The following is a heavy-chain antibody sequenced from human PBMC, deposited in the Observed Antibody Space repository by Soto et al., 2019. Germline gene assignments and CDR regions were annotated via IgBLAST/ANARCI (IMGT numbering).Heavy chain of an antibody. CDR2: INAYNGNT. CDR3: ARGGVDTATGYYYGMDV. CDR1: GYTFTSYG. Sequence: QVQLVQSGAEVKKPGASVKVSCKASGYTFTSYGISWVRQAPGQGLEGMGWINAYNGNTNYAQKLQGRVTMTTDTSTSTAYRELRSLRSDDTAVYYCARGGVDTATGYYYGMDVWGQGTTVTVSS. V-gene: IGHV1-18*01. D-gene: IGHD5-18*01. J-gene: IGHJ6*02.